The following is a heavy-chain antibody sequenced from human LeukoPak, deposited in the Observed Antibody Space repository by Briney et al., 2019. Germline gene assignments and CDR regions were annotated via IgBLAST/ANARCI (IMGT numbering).Heavy chain of an antibody. V-gene: IGHV1-8*03. CDR1: GYTFTSYD. J-gene: IGHJ4*02. D-gene: IGHD3-10*01. CDR3: ARGRSDDGWFGELLYPNYFDY. Sequence: GASVKVSCKASGYTFTSYDTNWVRQATGQGLEWMGWMNPSSGNTGYAQKFQGRVTITRNTSISTAYMELSSLRSEDTAVYYCARGRSDDGWFGELLYPNYFDYWGQGTLVTVSS. CDR2: MNPSSGNT.